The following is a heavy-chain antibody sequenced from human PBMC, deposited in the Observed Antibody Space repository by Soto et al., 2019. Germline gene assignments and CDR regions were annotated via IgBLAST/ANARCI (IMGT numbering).Heavy chain of an antibody. D-gene: IGHD5-12*01. J-gene: IGHJ6*01. CDR3: ARGRGYSGYVVYYYYGMDV. CDR1: GGSFRGYY. Sequence: QVQLQQWGAGLLKPSETLSLTCAVYGGSFRGYYWCWIRQPPGKGLEWIGEINHSGSTNYNPSLKSRVTISVDTSKNQCSLKLSSVTAADTAVYYCARGRGYSGYVVYYYYGMDVW. V-gene: IGHV4-34*01. CDR2: INHSGST.